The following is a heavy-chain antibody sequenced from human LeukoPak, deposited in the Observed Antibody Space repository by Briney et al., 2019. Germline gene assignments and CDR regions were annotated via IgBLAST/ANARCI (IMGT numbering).Heavy chain of an antibody. D-gene: IGHD6-13*01. Sequence: GGSLRLSCAASGFTFSGSAMHWVRQASGKGLEWVGRIGSKANSYATAYAASVKCRFTISRDDSKNTAYLQMNSLKTEDTAVYYCTRPSIGSWYPYYYYMDVWGKGTTVTVSS. J-gene: IGHJ6*03. CDR2: IGSKANSYAT. V-gene: IGHV3-73*01. CDR3: TRPSIGSWYPYYYYMDV. CDR1: GFTFSGSA.